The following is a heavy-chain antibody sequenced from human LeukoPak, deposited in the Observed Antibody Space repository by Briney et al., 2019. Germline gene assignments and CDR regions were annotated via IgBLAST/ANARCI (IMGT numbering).Heavy chain of an antibody. CDR1: GGSIISSDYH. Sequence: SETLSLTCTVSGGSIISSDYHWGWVRQPPGKGLEWIGTISYSGNTDYNPSLRSRVTISVDTSKNQFSLKLSSVTAADTAVYYCARGRPGRYYYGSGSYFDYWGQGTLVTASS. V-gene: IGHV4-39*07. CDR2: ISYSGNT. CDR3: ARGRPGRYYYGSGSYFDY. J-gene: IGHJ4*02. D-gene: IGHD3-10*01.